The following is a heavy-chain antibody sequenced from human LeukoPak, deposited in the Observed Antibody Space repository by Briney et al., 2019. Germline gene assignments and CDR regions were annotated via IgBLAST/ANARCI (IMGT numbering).Heavy chain of an antibody. J-gene: IGHJ4*02. D-gene: IGHD3-10*01. CDR2: ISSSSYI. V-gene: IGHV3-21*01. Sequence: GGSLRLSCAASGFTFSSYSMNWVRQAPGKGLEWVSSISSSSYIYYADSVKGRFTISRDNAKNSLYLQMNSLRAEDTAVYYCARDRGSRGYDYWGQGTLVTVSS. CDR1: GFTFSSYS. CDR3: ARDRGSRGYDY.